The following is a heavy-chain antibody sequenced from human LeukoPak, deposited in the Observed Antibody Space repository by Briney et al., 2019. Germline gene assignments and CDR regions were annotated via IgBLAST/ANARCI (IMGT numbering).Heavy chain of an antibody. CDR2: IIPIFGTA. V-gene: IGHV1-69*05. Sequence: ASVKVSCKASGGTFSSYAISWVRQAPGQGLEWMGGIIPIFGTANYAQKFQGRVTITTDESTSTAYMELSSLRSEDTAVYYCGMTTVTIPYYYYMDVWGKGTTVTVS. CDR3: GMTTVTIPYYYYMDV. CDR1: GGTFSSYA. J-gene: IGHJ6*03. D-gene: IGHD4-17*01.